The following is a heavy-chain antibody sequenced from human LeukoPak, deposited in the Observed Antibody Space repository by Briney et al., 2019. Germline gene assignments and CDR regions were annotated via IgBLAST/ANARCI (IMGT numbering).Heavy chain of an antibody. V-gene: IGHV1-8*01. D-gene: IGHD2-15*01. CDR2: MNPNSGNT. CDR1: GYTFTSYD. CDR3: ARERDMVNWFDP. J-gene: IGHJ5*02. Sequence: GASVKVSCKASGYTFTSYDINWVRQATGQGLEWMGWMNPNSGNTGYAQKSQGRVTITRDTSASTAYMELGSLRYEDTAIYYCARERDMVNWFDPWGQGTLVTVSS.